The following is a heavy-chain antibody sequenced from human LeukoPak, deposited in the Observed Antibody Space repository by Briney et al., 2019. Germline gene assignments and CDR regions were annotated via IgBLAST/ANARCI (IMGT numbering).Heavy chain of an antibody. CDR3: ARTACSGGTCYSQRGAFDI. D-gene: IGHD2-15*01. CDR1: GGSISSPIYY. Sequence: SQTLSLTCTVSGGSISSPIYYWGWIRQPPGKGLEWIGSIYYSGSTYDNPSLKSRVTISVDTSKNQFSLKLSSLTAADTAVYYCARTACSGGTCYSQRGAFDIWGQGTMVTVSS. CDR2: IYYSGST. J-gene: IGHJ3*02. V-gene: IGHV4-39*07.